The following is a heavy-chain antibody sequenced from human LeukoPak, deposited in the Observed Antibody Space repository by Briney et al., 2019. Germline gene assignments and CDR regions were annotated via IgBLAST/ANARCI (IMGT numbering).Heavy chain of an antibody. CDR3: ARVRRDGYNYGSAFDI. J-gene: IGHJ3*02. Sequence: APVKVSCKASGGTFSSYAISWVRQAPGQGLEWMGRIIPILGIANYAQKFQGRVTITADKSTSTAYMELSSLRSEDTAVYYCARVRRDGYNYGSAFDIWGQGTMVTVSS. CDR1: GGTFSSYA. V-gene: IGHV1-69*04. CDR2: IIPILGIA. D-gene: IGHD5-24*01.